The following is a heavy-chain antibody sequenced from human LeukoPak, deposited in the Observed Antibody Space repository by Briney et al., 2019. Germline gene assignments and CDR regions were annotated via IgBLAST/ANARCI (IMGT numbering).Heavy chain of an antibody. CDR1: GYSFTSYD. CDR2: MSPNSGNT. V-gene: IGHV1-8*01. CDR3: ARLGGTWDPADY. J-gene: IGHJ4*02. Sequence: ASVKVSCKASGYSFTSYDINWVRQATGQGLEWMGWMSPNSGNTGYTQKFQGRVTMARNTSISTAYMELRSLRSEDTAVYYCARLGGTWDPADYWGQGTLVTVSS. D-gene: IGHD3-16*01.